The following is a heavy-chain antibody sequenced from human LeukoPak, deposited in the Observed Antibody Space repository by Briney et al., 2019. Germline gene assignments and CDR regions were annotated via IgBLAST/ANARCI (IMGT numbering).Heavy chain of an antibody. CDR2: IYNSGST. CDR3: ARAVLSYFYGSGSTPGFDY. Sequence: SETLSLTCSVSGGSISSSGFHWGWIRQPPGKGLEWIGSIYNSGSTYYNPSLKSRVTISVDTSKSQFSLKLSSVTAADTAVYYCARAVLSYFYGSGSTPGFDYWGQGTLVTVSS. V-gene: IGHV4-39*07. CDR1: GGSISSSGFH. D-gene: IGHD3-10*01. J-gene: IGHJ4*02.